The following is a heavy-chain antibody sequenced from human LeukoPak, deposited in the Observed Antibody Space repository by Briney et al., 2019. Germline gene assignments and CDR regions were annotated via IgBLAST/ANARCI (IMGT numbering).Heavy chain of an antibody. V-gene: IGHV3-21*01. Sequence: GGSLRLSCAASGFTFSSYSMNWVRQAPGKGLEWVSSISSSSSYIYYADSVKGRFTISRDNAENSLYLQMNSLRAEDTAVYYCARAKTYSGSYYDAFDIWGQGTMVTVSS. D-gene: IGHD1-26*01. CDR2: ISSSSSYI. J-gene: IGHJ3*02. CDR3: ARAKTYSGSYYDAFDI. CDR1: GFTFSSYS.